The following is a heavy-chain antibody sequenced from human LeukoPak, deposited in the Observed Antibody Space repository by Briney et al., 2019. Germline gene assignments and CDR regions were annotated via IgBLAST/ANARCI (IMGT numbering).Heavy chain of an antibody. J-gene: IGHJ3*02. CDR3: ARVGYYGSGSYYLDAFDI. CDR2: ISGRGGST. CDR1: GLTFSSYA. Sequence: PGGSLRLSCAASGLTFSSYAISWVRQAPGKGLEWVSAISGRGGSTYYADSVKGRFTISRDNSENTLYLQMNSLRAEDTALYYCARVGYYGSGSYYLDAFDIWGQGTMVTVSS. D-gene: IGHD3-10*01. V-gene: IGHV3-23*01.